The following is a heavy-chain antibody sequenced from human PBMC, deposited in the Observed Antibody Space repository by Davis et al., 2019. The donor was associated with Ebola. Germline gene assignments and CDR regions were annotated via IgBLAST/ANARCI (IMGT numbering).Heavy chain of an antibody. CDR1: GFTFSSYS. Sequence: PGGSLRLSCAASGFTFSSYSMNWVRQAPGKGLEWVSSISSSSSYIYYADSAKGRFTISRDNAKNSLYLQMNSLRAEDTAVYYCARYGYYYDSSGYYAHWDYWGQGTLVTVSS. CDR3: ARYGYYYDSSGYYAHWDY. CDR2: ISSSSSYI. J-gene: IGHJ4*02. V-gene: IGHV3-21*01. D-gene: IGHD3-22*01.